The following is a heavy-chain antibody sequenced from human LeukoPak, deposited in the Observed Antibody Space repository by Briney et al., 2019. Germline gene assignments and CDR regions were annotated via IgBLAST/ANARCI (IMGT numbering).Heavy chain of an antibody. CDR2: IKQDGGEK. CDR3: VREAVSSSWNNWYFDL. D-gene: IGHD6-13*01. CDR1: GFTFSYYW. Sequence: GGSLRLSCAASGFTFSYYWMNWVRQAPGKGLEWVANIKQDGGEKYYVDSVKGRFTISRENAKNTLYLQMNSLRAGDTAVYYCVREAVSSSWNNWYFDLWGRGTLVTVSS. J-gene: IGHJ2*01. V-gene: IGHV3-7*01.